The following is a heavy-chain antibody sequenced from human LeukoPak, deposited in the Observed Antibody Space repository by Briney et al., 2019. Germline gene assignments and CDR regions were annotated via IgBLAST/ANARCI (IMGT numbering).Heavy chain of an antibody. V-gene: IGHV1-18*01. J-gene: IGHJ6*02. CDR2: ISAYNGST. Sequence: GASVKVSFKASAFSFTSYGMSWVRQAPGQGLEWMGWISAYNGSTKYAQKLQGRVTMTTDTSTGTAYMELRSLRPDDTAVYYCARDLTSNVAVTEYHYYAMDVWGQGTTVTVSS. D-gene: IGHD6-19*01. CDR1: AFSFTSYG. CDR3: ARDLTSNVAVTEYHYYAMDV.